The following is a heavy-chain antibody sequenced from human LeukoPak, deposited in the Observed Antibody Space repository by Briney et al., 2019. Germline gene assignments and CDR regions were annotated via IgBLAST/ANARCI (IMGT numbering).Heavy chain of an antibody. CDR1: GYTFTNYY. D-gene: IGHD6-19*01. J-gene: IGHJ5*02. Sequence: ASVKVSCKASGYTFTNYYMHWVRQAPGQGLEWMGIINPSGGSTSYAQKFQGRVTMTRDTSTSTVYMELSSLRSEDTAVYYCAREFIAVAGGFDPWGQGTLVTVSS. CDR2: INPSGGST. V-gene: IGHV1-46*01. CDR3: AREFIAVAGGFDP.